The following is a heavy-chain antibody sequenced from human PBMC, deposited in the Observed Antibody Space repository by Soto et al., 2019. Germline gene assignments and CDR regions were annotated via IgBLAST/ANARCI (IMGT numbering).Heavy chain of an antibody. V-gene: IGHV3-23*01. CDR1: GFTFSSYA. Sequence: GGSLRLSCAASGFTFSSYAMSWVRQAPGKGLEWVSAISGSGGSTYYADSVKGRFTISRDNSKNTLYLQMNSLRAEDTAVYYCATGQLGDDAFDIWGQGTIVTVSS. D-gene: IGHD3-16*01. CDR2: ISGSGGST. CDR3: ATGQLGDDAFDI. J-gene: IGHJ3*02.